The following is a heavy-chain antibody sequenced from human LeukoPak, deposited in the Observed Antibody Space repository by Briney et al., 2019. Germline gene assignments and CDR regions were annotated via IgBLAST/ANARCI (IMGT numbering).Heavy chain of an antibody. D-gene: IGHD3-10*01. J-gene: IGHJ3*01. CDR1: GVSVNDYY. V-gene: IGHV4-59*02. CDR3: ARGRARGSPAFDV. Sequence: SETLSLTCTVSGVSVNDYYWNWIRQAPGKGREWIGYLYYSGSTGYNPSLRSRATMSVDSSKNQSSLNLSSVTAAAATVYYCARGRARGSPAFDVWGQETMVIVS. CDR2: LYYSGST.